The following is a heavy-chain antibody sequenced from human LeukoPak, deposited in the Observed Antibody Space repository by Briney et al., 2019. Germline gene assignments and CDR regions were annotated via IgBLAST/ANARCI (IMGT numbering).Heavy chain of an antibody. CDR1: GGSFSGYY. CDR3: ARKLVLRYSRGYFDY. J-gene: IGHJ4*02. D-gene: IGHD3-9*01. CDR2: INHSGST. V-gene: IGHV4-34*01. Sequence: SETLSLTCAVYGGSFSGYYWSWIRQPPGKGLEWSGEINHSGSTNYNPSLKSRVTISVDTSKNQFSLKLSSVTAADTAVYYCARKLVLRYSRGYFDYWGQGTLVTVSS.